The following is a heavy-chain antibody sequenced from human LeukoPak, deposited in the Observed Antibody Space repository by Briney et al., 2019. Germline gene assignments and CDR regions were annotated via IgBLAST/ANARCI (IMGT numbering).Heavy chain of an antibody. CDR1: GYTFTDYY. CDR2: VNPDTGAT. Sequence: GASVKVSCKASGYTFTDYYMHWVRQAPGRGLEWMGWVNPDTGATNYAQKFQGRVTMTRDTSLTTAYMDLSRLTSDDTAVYYCATETSVTTRGVYWGQGTLVSVSS. CDR3: ATETSVTTRGVY. D-gene: IGHD4-17*01. V-gene: IGHV1-2*02. J-gene: IGHJ4*02.